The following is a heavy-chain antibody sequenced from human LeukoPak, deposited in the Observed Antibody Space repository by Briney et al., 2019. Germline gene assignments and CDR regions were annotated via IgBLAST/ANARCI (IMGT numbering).Heavy chain of an antibody. CDR1: AFTFSSYA. CDR3: ANSKSPYYYDSSGYYPFDY. J-gene: IGHJ4*02. CDR2: ISGSGGST. V-gene: IGHV3-23*01. Sequence: VGSLRLSCAASAFTFSSYAMSWVRQAPGKGLEWVSAISGSGGSTYYADSVKGRFTISRDNSKNTLYLQMNSLRAEDTAVYYCANSKSPYYYDSSGYYPFDYWGQGTLVTVSS. D-gene: IGHD3-22*01.